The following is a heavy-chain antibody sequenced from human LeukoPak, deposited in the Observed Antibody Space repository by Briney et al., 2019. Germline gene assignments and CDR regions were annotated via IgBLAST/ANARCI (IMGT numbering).Heavy chain of an antibody. CDR2: INHSGST. V-gene: IGHV4-34*01. CDR3: ARSSTGILTGYYYYYGMDV. J-gene: IGHJ6*02. D-gene: IGHD3-9*01. Sequence: SETLSLTCAVYGGSFSGYYWSWIRQPPGNGLEWIGEINHSGSTNYNPSLKSRVTISVDTSKNQFSLKLSSVTAADTAVYYCARSSTGILTGYYYYYGMDVWGQGTTVTVSS. CDR1: GGSFSGYY.